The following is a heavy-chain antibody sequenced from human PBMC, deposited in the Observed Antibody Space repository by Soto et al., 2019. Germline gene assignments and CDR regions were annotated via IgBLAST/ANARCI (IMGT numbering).Heavy chain of an antibody. D-gene: IGHD3-10*02. CDR2: IYYIKTT. CDR1: GGSLRSGGYY. CDR3: ARSVFN. V-gene: IGHV4-31*03. Sequence: QVQLQESGPGLVKPSQTLSLTCTVSGGSLRSGGYYWSGISQHPGNVLDWIGDIYYIKTTYYNPSLKRRVTTSLDTSKNQFSLKLTSVTAADTAVYYCARSVFNWGQGPLVTVSS. J-gene: IGHJ4*02.